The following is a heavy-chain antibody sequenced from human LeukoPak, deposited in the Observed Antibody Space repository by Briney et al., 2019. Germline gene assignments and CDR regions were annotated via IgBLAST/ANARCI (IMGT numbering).Heavy chain of an antibody. CDR1: GFTFSSYG. CDR2: IWYDGSNK. CDR3: ARDGVRSGYHEGPDY. D-gene: IGHD3-22*01. J-gene: IGHJ4*02. V-gene: IGHV3-33*01. Sequence: PGGSLRLTCAASGFTFSSYGMHWVRQAPGKGLEWGAVIWYDGSNKYFADSVKGRFTISRDNSKNTLYLQMNSLRVEDTAVYYCARDGVRSGYHEGPDYWGQGTLVTVSS.